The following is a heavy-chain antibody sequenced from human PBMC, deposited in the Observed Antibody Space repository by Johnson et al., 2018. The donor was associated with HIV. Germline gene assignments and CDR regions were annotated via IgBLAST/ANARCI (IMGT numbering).Heavy chain of an antibody. V-gene: IGHV3-NL1*01. Sequence: VQLVESGGGVVQPGRSLRLSCAASGFTFSSYAMHWVRQAPGKGLEWVSGINWNGDSTGYAASVKGRFTISRDNSNNTLYVQMNSLRAEDTAVYYCAKKMARDIGDGFDVWGQGTMVIVSS. CDR2: INWNGDST. CDR1: GFTFSSYA. D-gene: IGHD2-15*01. J-gene: IGHJ3*01. CDR3: AKKMARDIGDGFDV.